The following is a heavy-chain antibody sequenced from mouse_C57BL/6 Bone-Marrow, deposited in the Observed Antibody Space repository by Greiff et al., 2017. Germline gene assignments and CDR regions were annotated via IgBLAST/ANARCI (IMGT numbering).Heavy chain of an antibody. V-gene: IGHV7-1*01. D-gene: IGHD2-4*01. Sequence: EVKLVESGGGLVQSGRSLRLSCATSGFTFSDFYMEWVRQAPGKGLEWIAASRNKANDYTTEYSASVKGRFIVSRDTSQSILYLQMNALRAEDTAIYYCARDAYYDYDWYFDVWGTGTTVTVSS. J-gene: IGHJ1*03. CDR1: GFTFSDFY. CDR3: ARDAYYDYDWYFDV. CDR2: SRNKANDYTT.